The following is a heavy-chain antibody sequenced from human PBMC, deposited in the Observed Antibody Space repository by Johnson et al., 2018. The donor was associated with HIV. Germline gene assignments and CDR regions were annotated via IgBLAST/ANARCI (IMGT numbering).Heavy chain of an antibody. CDR3: ARDRGYLDAFDI. V-gene: IGHV3-9*01. D-gene: IGHD1-26*01. J-gene: IGHJ3*02. CDR1: GFTFSNYA. Sequence: VQLVESGGGVVQPGRSLRLSCAASGFTFSNYAMHWVRQAPGKGLEWVSGISWNSGSIGYADSVKGRFTISRDNAKNSLYLQMNSLRAEDTAVFYCARDRGYLDAFDIWGQGTMVTVSS. CDR2: ISWNSGSI.